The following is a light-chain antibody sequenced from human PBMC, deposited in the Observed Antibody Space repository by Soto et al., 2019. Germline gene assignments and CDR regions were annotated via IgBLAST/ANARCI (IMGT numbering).Light chain of an antibody. CDR1: ETIASY. V-gene: IGKV1-39*01. Sequence: DIQMTQSPSSLSASVGDRVTITCRASETIASYLNWYQQRPGKAPKLLIYAASSLQSGVHSRFGGSGSGTDFTLTITSLQPEDVATDYCQQSYNPPRTFGQRTRL. J-gene: IGKJ1*01. CDR2: AAS. CDR3: QQSYNPPRT.